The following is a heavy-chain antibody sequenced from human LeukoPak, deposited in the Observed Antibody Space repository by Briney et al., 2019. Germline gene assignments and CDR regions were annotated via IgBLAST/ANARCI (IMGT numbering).Heavy chain of an antibody. Sequence: GGSLRLSCAASGFTFRDYWMQWVRQVPGKGLVWVSRISSDESWTNYADSVKGRFTISRDNAKNSLYLRMNSPRAEDTAVYYCARLRWQQLSRNWFDPWGQGTLVTVSS. CDR3: ARLRWQQLSRNWFDP. J-gene: IGHJ5*02. V-gene: IGHV3-74*01. CDR2: ISSDESWT. D-gene: IGHD6-13*01. CDR1: GFTFRDYW.